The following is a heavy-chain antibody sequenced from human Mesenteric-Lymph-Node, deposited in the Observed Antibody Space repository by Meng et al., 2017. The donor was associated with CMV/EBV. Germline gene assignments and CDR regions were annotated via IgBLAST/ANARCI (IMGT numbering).Heavy chain of an antibody. V-gene: IGHV3-20*04. CDR1: GFVFSTYG. CDR3: AKDYSSSWLYYGMDV. D-gene: IGHD6-13*01. CDR2: INWNGGST. Sequence: GESLKISCTASGFVFSTYGMSWVRQAPGKGLEWVSGINWNGGSTGYADSVKGRFTISRDNAKNSLYLQMNSLRAEDTALYYCAKDYSSSWLYYGMDVWGQGTTVTVSS. J-gene: IGHJ6*02.